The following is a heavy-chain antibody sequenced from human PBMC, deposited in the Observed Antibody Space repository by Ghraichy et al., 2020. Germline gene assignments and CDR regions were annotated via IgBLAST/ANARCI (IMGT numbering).Heavy chain of an antibody. CDR2: INSDGSST. CDR1: GFTFSSYW. V-gene: IGHV3-74*01. J-gene: IGHJ4*02. CDR3: AKVLGAVRSTIPEFDY. D-gene: IGHD5/OR15-5a*01. Sequence: GGSLRLSCAASGFTFSSYWMHWVRQAPGKGLVWVSRINSDGSSTSYADSVKGRFTISRDNAKNTLYLQMNSLRAEDTALYYCAKVLGAVRSTIPEFDYWGQGTLVTVSS.